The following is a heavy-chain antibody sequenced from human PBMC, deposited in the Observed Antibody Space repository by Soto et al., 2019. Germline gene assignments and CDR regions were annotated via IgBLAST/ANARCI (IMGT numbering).Heavy chain of an antibody. V-gene: IGHV2-26*01. CDR2: ILSSDEK. CDR3: ARMLAVNYYYYYVGV. D-gene: IGHD3-10*01. J-gene: IGHJ6*03. Sequence: QVTLKESGPVLVKPTETLTLTCTVSGFSLRNARMGVSWIRQPPGKALEWLAHILSSDEKSYNTSLKGRLALSKDTSKSQVVLTMTDMDPVDTATYFCARMLAVNYYYYYVGVWGEGTTVTVSS. CDR1: GFSLRNARMG.